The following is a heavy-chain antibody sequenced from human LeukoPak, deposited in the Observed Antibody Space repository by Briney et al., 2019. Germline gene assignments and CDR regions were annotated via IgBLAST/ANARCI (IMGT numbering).Heavy chain of an antibody. CDR1: GFTFSNYY. V-gene: IGHV3-11*04. CDR2: ISTSGSTI. Sequence: GGSLRLSCAASGFTFSNYYMSWIRQAPGKGLEWVSHISTSGSTIYYADSVKGRFTISRDDAKNSLYLQMNSLRAEDTAVYYCARSLISRGSGSYSSDYWGQGTLVTVSS. J-gene: IGHJ4*02. CDR3: ARSLISRGSGSYSSDY. D-gene: IGHD3-10*01.